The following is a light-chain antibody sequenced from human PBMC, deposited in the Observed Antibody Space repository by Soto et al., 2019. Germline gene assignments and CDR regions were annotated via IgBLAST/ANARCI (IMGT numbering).Light chain of an antibody. J-gene: IGKJ1*01. V-gene: IGKV3-20*01. Sequence: IVLTQSPGTLSVSPGGRATLSCRASQSVGSNLAWYRQIPGQAPRLLIYGASSRATGIPDRFSGSGSGTDFTLTISRLEPEDFAVYYCQQYGSSRTFGQGTKVEIK. CDR2: GAS. CDR1: QSVGSN. CDR3: QQYGSSRT.